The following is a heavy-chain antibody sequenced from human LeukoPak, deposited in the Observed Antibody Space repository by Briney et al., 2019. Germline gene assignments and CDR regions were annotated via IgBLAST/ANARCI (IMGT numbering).Heavy chain of an antibody. CDR2: ISFDGNNK. V-gene: IGHV3-30-3*01. CDR3: ARARGYCSSTSCYGGLGWFDP. CDR1: GFTFTTYA. Sequence: GGPLRLSCAASGFTFTTYAFHWVRQAPGKGLEWVAVISFDGNNKFYADYVKGRFTISRDNSKNTVYLQMNNLRVDDTAVYHCARARGYCSSTSCYGGLGWFDPWGQGTLVTVSS. D-gene: IGHD2-2*01. J-gene: IGHJ5*02.